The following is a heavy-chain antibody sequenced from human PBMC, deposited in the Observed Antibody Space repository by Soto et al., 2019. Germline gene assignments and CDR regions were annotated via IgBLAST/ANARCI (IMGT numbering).Heavy chain of an antibody. V-gene: IGHV3-74*01. Sequence: EVQLVESGGDLVQPGGSLRLSCAASGFTFSSYWMHWVRQAPGEGLVWVSRIHSDGSSANYADSVKGRFTISRDNAQNTLHLQMNSLRAEDTAVYHCARGGRGSYYLDYWGQGTLVTVSS. D-gene: IGHD3-10*01. J-gene: IGHJ4*02. CDR2: IHSDGSSA. CDR1: GFTFSSYW. CDR3: ARGGRGSYYLDY.